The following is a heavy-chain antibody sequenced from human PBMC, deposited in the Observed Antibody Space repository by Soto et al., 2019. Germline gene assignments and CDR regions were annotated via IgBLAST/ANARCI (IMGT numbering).Heavy chain of an antibody. CDR3: ARGGVGATRGGWFDP. D-gene: IGHD1-26*01. J-gene: IGHJ5*02. Sequence: QVQLQQWGAGLLKPSETLSLTCAVYGGSFSGYYWSWIRQPPGKGLEWIGEINHSGSTNYNPSLKSRVTISVDTSKNPFSLKLSSVTAADTAVYYCARGGVGATRGGWFDPWGQGTLVTVSS. CDR2: INHSGST. CDR1: GGSFSGYY. V-gene: IGHV4-34*01.